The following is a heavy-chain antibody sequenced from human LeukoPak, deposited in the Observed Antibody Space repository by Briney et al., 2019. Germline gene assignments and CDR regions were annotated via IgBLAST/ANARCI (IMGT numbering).Heavy chain of an antibody. Sequence: PGGSLRLSCAASGFTFSNAWMSWVRQAPGKGLEWVGRIKSKTDGGTTDYAAPVKGRFTISRDGSKNTLYLQMNSLKTEDTAVYYCTTEPYDGDYKVDYWGQGTLVTVSS. CDR3: TTEPYDGDYKVDY. CDR2: IKSKTDGGTT. V-gene: IGHV3-15*01. J-gene: IGHJ4*02. CDR1: GFTFSNAW. D-gene: IGHD4-17*01.